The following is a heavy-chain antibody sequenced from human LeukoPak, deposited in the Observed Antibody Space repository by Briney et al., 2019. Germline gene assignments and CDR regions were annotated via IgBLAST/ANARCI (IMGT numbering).Heavy chain of an antibody. D-gene: IGHD6-13*01. CDR2: ISSSGSTI. CDR1: GFTFCDYY. CDR3: ASLFGSSWLNDY. V-gene: IGHV3-11*04. Sequence: PGGSLRLSCAASGFTFCDYYMSWIRQAPGKGLEWVSYISSSGSTIYYADSVEGRFTISRDNAKNSLYLQMNSLRAEDTAVYYCASLFGSSWLNDYWGQGTLVTVSS. J-gene: IGHJ4*02.